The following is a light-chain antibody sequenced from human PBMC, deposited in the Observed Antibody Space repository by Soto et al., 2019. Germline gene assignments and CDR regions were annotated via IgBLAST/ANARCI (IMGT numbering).Light chain of an antibody. CDR2: GAA. V-gene: IGKV3-20*01. CDR3: QQYGSSPLT. CDR1: QSVSSNY. J-gene: IGKJ4*01. Sequence: EIVLTQSPDTLSLSPGERATLSCRASQSVSSNYLAWYQQKPGQAPRLLIYGAASRATGIQARFSGSGSGTDFTLTISRLEPEDFAVYYCQQYGSSPLTFGGGTKVEIK.